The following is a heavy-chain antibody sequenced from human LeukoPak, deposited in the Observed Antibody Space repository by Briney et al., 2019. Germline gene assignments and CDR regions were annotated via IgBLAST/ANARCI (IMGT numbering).Heavy chain of an antibody. Sequence: PGGSLRLSCAASGFTFSDYSLNWVRQAPGKGLDWVSYIGTSSGNIHYADSVKGRSTISRDNAKNSLYLQMNSLRAEDTAVYYCARNRAYAFDIWGQGTMVTVSS. J-gene: IGHJ3*02. D-gene: IGHD3-10*01. V-gene: IGHV3-48*01. CDR2: IGTSSGNI. CDR1: GFTFSDYS. CDR3: ARNRAYAFDI.